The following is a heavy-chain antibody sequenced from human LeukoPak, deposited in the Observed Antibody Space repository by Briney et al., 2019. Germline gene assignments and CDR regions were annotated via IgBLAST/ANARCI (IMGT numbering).Heavy chain of an antibody. CDR3: ARDPCSSTSCYTQYFDY. V-gene: IGHV3-30-3*01. D-gene: IGHD2-2*02. J-gene: IGHJ4*02. CDR2: ISYDGGNK. Sequence: GGSLRLFCAASGFSFSDYAMQWVRQAPGKGLEWVAVISYDGGNKYYADSVKGRFTLSRDNSKNTLYLQMNSLRAEDTAVYYCARDPCSSTSCYTQYFDYWGQGTLVTVSS. CDR1: GFSFSDYA.